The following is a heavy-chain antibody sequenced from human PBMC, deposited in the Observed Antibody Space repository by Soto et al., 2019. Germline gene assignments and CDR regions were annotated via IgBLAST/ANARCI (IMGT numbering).Heavy chain of an antibody. V-gene: IGHV3-53*01. CDR2: IYSGGST. J-gene: IGHJ3*02. CDR3: ARGPNDGGYYDSGGQDAFDI. Sequence: PGGSLRLSCAASGCTVSSNYMTWVRQAPGKGLEWVSVIYSGGSTYYADSVKGRFTISRDNSKNTLYLQMNSLRAEDTAVYYCARGPNDGGYYDSGGQDAFDIWGQGTMVTVSS. D-gene: IGHD3-22*01. CDR1: GCTVSSNY.